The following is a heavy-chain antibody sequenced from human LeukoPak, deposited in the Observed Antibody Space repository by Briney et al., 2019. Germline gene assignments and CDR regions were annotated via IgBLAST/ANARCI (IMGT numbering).Heavy chain of an antibody. CDR1: GGTFSSYA. Sequence: SVKVSCKASGGTFSSYAISWVRQAPGQGLEWMGGIIPIFGTANYAQKFQGRVTITTDESTSTAYMELSSLRSEDTAVYYCAGGMIRDEDTAMVGNWFDPWGQGTLVTVSS. V-gene: IGHV1-69*05. D-gene: IGHD5-18*01. CDR2: IIPIFGTA. CDR3: AGGMIRDEDTAMVGNWFDP. J-gene: IGHJ5*02.